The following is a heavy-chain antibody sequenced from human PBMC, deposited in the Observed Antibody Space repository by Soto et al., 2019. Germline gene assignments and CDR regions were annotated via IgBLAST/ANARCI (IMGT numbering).Heavy chain of an antibody. V-gene: IGHV3-33*01. CDR3: ARDKKPYYFDH. CDR1: GFTLSTFG. J-gene: IGHJ4*02. CDR2: LYYDGSNK. Sequence: GGSLRLSCAASGFTLSTFGMHWVRQAPGKGLEWVAVLYYDGSNKCYADSVKGRFTISRDTSKNTLYLQINSLRAEDTAVYYCARDKKPYYFDHWGQGILVTVSS.